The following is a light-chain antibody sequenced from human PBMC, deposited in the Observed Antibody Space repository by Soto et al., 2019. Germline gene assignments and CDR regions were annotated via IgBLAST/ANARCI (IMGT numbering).Light chain of an antibody. CDR1: LSVSVY. CDR3: QQYSSSRT. Sequence: VVLTQSPATLSLSPGERATLSCRTSLSVSVYLDWYQQKPGQAPRLLISDASNRATGIPARFSGSGSGTDFTLTITRLEPEDFAVYYCQQYSSSRTFGQGTKVDIK. V-gene: IGKV3-11*01. CDR2: DAS. J-gene: IGKJ1*01.